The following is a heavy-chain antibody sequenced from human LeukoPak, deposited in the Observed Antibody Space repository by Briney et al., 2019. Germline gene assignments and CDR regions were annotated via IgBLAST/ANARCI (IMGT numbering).Heavy chain of an antibody. J-gene: IGHJ4*02. CDR2: INQDGNTK. Sequence: GGSLRLSCTASGFTFSNTWMAWVRQAPGKGLEGVANINQDGNTKQYVDSVRGRFTISRDNAKNSLYLQMNSLRAEDTGLYHCARDMKGNLDYWGQGTLVTVSS. CDR1: GFTFSNTW. D-gene: IGHD3-16*01. V-gene: IGHV3-7*01. CDR3: ARDMKGNLDY.